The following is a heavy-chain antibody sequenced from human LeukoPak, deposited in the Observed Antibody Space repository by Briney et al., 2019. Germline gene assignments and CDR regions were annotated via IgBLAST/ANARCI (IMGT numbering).Heavy chain of an antibody. Sequence: PSETLSLTCAVYGGSFSGYYWSWLRQPPGKGLEWIGEINHSGSTKYNPSLKSRVTISVDTSKNQFSLKLSSVTAADTAVYYCARLGDDYDFWSGYSYCFDYWGQGTLVTVSS. CDR1: GGSFSGYY. CDR3: ARLGDDYDFWSGYSYCFDY. J-gene: IGHJ4*02. CDR2: INHSGST. D-gene: IGHD3-3*01. V-gene: IGHV4-34*01.